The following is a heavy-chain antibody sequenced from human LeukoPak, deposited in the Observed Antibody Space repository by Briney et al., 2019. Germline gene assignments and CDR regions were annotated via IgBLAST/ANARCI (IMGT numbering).Heavy chain of an antibody. V-gene: IGHV3-7*01. Sequence: QPGGSLRLSCAASGFTFTNYWMTWVRQAPGKGLEFVANINQDESVKNYVDSVKGRFTISRDNAENSLHLQMNSLRVEDTAVYYCPRDPGSSAFDYWGQGTLVTVSS. CDR2: INQDESVK. CDR3: PRDPGSSAFDY. CDR1: GFTFTNYW. J-gene: IGHJ4*02. D-gene: IGHD5/OR15-5a*01.